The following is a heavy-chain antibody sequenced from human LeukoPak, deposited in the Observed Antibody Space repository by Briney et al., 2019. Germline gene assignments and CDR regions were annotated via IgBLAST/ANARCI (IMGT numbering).Heavy chain of an antibody. CDR1: GFTFSSFS. Sequence: GGSLRLSCAASGFTFSSFSMNWVRQAPGKGLEWVSSISSSSSYIYYADSVKGRFTISRDNAKNSLYLQMNSLRAEDTAVYYCARGLSHTVVVTAIFDYWGQGTLVTVSS. CDR2: ISSSSSYI. V-gene: IGHV3-21*01. D-gene: IGHD2-21*02. CDR3: ARGLSHTVVVTAIFDY. J-gene: IGHJ4*02.